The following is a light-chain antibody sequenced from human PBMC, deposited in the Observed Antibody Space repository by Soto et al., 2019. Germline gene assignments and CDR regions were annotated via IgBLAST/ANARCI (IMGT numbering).Light chain of an antibody. Sequence: EIVLTQSPGTLSVSPGERVTLSCRASQSVSSNYLAWYQQRPGQAPRLLIFGADYKATGIPDRFSGSRYGTNLSLTISRLDHQDSAVYYLQQYRNSPPEFTFGLGTKVDSK. CDR2: GAD. CDR1: QSVSSNY. J-gene: IGKJ3*01. V-gene: IGKV3-20*01. CDR3: QQYRNSPPEFT.